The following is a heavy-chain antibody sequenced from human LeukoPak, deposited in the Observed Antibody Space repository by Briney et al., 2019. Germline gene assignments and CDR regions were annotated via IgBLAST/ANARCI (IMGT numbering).Heavy chain of an antibody. V-gene: IGHV3-33*01. CDR1: GYTFTGYY. CDR3: ARDNYYDSSGYYSNYYFDY. D-gene: IGHD3-22*01. CDR2: IWYDGSNK. Sequence: SCKASGYTFTGYYMHWVRQAPGKGLEWVAVIWYDGSNKYYADSVKGRFTISRDNSKNTLYLQMNSLRAEDTAVYYCARDNYYDSSGYYSNYYFDYWGQGTLVTVSS. J-gene: IGHJ4*02.